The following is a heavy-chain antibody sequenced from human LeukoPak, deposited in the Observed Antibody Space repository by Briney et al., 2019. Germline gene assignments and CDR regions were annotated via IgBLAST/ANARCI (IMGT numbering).Heavy chain of an antibody. V-gene: IGHV1-18*04. Sequence: ASVKVSCKASGYTFTSYGISWVRQAPGQELEWMGWISAYNGNTNYAQKLQGRVTMTTDTTTSTAYMEPGSLRSDDTGVYYSARGYSSGWYKGFDDWGQGTLVTVSS. CDR1: GYTFTSYG. D-gene: IGHD6-19*01. CDR2: ISAYNGNT. J-gene: IGHJ4*02. CDR3: ARGYSSGWYKGFDD.